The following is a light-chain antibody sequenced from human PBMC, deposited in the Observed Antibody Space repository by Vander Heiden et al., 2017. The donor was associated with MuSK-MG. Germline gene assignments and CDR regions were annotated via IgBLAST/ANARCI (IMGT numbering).Light chain of an antibody. CDR1: QSVSSSY. V-gene: IGKV3-20*01. CDR2: GAS. J-gene: IGKJ1*01. CDR3: QQDGSLPRT. Sequence: EIVLTQSPGTLSLSPGERATLSCRASQSVSSSYLALYQQKPGQAPRLLIYGASSRATGIPDRFSGSGSGTDFTLTISRLEPEDFAVYYCQQDGSLPRTFGQGTKVEIK.